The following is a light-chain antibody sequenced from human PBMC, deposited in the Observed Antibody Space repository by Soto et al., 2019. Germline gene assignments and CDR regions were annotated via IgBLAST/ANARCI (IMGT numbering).Light chain of an antibody. CDR2: LAS. J-gene: IGKJ4*01. CDR3: QQYHSYPLT. Sequence: DIQMTQSPSTLSASVGDRVTITCRASQSISSWLAWYQQKPGKAPKFLIYLASSLESGVPSRFSGSRSGTEFTLTISSLQPDDFATYYCQQYHSYPLTLGGGTKVDIK. V-gene: IGKV1-5*01. CDR1: QSISSW.